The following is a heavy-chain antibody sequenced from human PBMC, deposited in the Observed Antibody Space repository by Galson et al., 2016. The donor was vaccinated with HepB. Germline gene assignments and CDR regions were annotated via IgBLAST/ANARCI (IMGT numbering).Heavy chain of an antibody. D-gene: IGHD6-13*01. V-gene: IGHV1-69*13. J-gene: IGHJ6*02. CDR1: GDSFNTYA. CDR2: IIPIFVTT. Sequence: SVKVSCKASGDSFNTYAFSWVRQAPGEGLERMGGIIPIFVTTSYAQKFQGRATITADESTSTVYMELSSLTSEDTAVYYCARWQKFSSSWYQAYYYYYYGMDVWGQGTTVTVAS. CDR3: ARWQKFSSSWYQAYYYYYYGMDV.